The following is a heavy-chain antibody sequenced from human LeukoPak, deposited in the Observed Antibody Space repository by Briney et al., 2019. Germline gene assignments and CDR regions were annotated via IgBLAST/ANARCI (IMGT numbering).Heavy chain of an antibody. D-gene: IGHD4-17*01. CDR3: ARAHMTTVTLGDY. Sequence: ASVKVSCKASGYTFTGYYVHWVRQAPGHGLEWMAWINPNIGVTNYAQKFQGRVTLTRDTPISTVYMEVSGLTSDDTAVYYCARAHMTTVTLGDYWGQGTLVTVSS. CDR2: INPNIGVT. V-gene: IGHV1-2*02. CDR1: GYTFTGYY. J-gene: IGHJ4*02.